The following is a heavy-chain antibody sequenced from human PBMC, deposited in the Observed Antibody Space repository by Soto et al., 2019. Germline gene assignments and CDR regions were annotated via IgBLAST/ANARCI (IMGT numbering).Heavy chain of an antibody. CDR3: ARGLITGSHYSGGWYYFDS. J-gene: IGHJ4*02. Sequence: TSETLSLTCAVYGESFSGYIWTWIRQTPGKGLQWIGQINDSGSASYNPSLKSRVTISVHTSNSQFSLELSSVTAADTAVYYCARGLITGSHYSGGWYYFDSWGQGTQVTVSS. D-gene: IGHD6-19*01. CDR1: GESFSGYI. CDR2: INDSGSA. V-gene: IGHV4-34*01.